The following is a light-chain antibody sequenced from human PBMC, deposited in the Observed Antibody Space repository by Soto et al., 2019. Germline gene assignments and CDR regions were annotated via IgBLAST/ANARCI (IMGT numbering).Light chain of an antibody. CDR1: QSVSSSY. CDR3: QQYNNWPTWT. V-gene: IGKV3-20*01. CDR2: GAS. Sequence: EIVLTQSPSTLSLSRGERATLSCRAGQSVSSSYLAWYQQKPGQAPRLLIYGASSRATGIPDRFSGSGSGTDFTLTISRLEPEDFAVYYCQQYNNWPTWTFGQGTKVDIK. J-gene: IGKJ1*01.